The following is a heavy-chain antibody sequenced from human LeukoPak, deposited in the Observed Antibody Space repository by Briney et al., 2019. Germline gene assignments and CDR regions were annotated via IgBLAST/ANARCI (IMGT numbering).Heavy chain of an antibody. CDR3: ARLQLVFRRYYFDY. CDR2: IDASGST. D-gene: IGHD6-13*01. V-gene: IGHV4-4*07. Sequence: PSETLSLTCTVSGASVSSYYWIWIRQPAGRGLEWIGRIDASGSTNYNPSLKSRVTMSVDSSKNQFSLKVSSVTAADTAVYYCARLQLVFRRYYFDYWGQGTLVTVSS. J-gene: IGHJ4*02. CDR1: GASVSSYY.